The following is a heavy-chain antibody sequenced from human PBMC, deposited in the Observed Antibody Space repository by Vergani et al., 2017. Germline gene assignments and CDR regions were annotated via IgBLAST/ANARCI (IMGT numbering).Heavy chain of an antibody. CDR1: GYTFSNYY. Sequence: QVQVVQSGAEVKKSGASVKVSCKTSGYTFSNYYMHWVRQAPGQGLECMGIINPSGGHTNYAQKFQGRVTMTRDTSTSTVYMELSSLSSEDTAIYYCARGDYGILTGYRYWGQGTLVTVSA. V-gene: IGHV1-46*03. CDR3: ARGDYGILTGYRY. J-gene: IGHJ4*02. CDR2: INPSGGHT. D-gene: IGHD3-9*01.